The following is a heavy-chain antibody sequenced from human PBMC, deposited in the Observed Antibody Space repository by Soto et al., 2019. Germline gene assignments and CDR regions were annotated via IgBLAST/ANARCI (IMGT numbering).Heavy chain of an antibody. J-gene: IGHJ6*04. CDR2: IDPSDSYT. CDR1: GYSFTSYW. V-gene: IGHV5-10-1*01. CDR3: ARRVVVPAALVGRDV. Sequence: GESLKISCKGSGYSFTSYWISWVRQIPWKGLEWMGRIDPSDSYTNYSPSFQGHVTISADKSISTAYLQWSSLKASDTAMYYCARRVVVPAALVGRDVWGKGNTVTFSA. D-gene: IGHD2-2*01.